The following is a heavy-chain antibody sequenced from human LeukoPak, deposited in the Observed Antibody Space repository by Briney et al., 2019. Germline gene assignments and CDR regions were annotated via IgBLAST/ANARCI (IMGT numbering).Heavy chain of an antibody. J-gene: IGHJ3*02. CDR3: ARGLGWWCSSTSCAGNDAFDI. D-gene: IGHD2-2*01. Sequence: ASVKVSCKAPGYTFTSYDINWVRQATGQGLEWMGWMNPNSGNTGYAQKFQGRVTITRNTSISTAYMELSSLRSEDTAVYYRARGLGWWCSSTSCAGNDAFDIWGQGTMVTVSS. V-gene: IGHV1-8*03. CDR2: MNPNSGNT. CDR1: GYTFTSYD.